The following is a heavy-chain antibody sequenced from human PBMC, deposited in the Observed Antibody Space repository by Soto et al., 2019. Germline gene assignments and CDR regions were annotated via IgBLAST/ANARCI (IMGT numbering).Heavy chain of an antibody. CDR2: IFSNDEK. CDR1: GFSLSNARMG. Sequence: FGPTLVKPTETLTLTCTVSGFSLSNARMGVSWIRQPPGKALEWLAHIFSNDEKSYSTSLKSRLTISKDTSKSQVVLTMTNMDPVDTATYYCARAPGELGIMDYYYYGMDVWGQGTTVTVSS. V-gene: IGHV2-26*01. CDR3: ARAPGELGIMDYYYYGMDV. D-gene: IGHD7-27*01. J-gene: IGHJ6*02.